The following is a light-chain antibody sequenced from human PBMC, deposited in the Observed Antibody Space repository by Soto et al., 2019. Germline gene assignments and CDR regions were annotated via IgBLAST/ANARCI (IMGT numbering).Light chain of an antibody. CDR1: QSVNKW. CDR2: DAS. V-gene: IGKV1-12*01. CDR3: QQANSFPVT. J-gene: IGKJ4*01. Sequence: DIQMTQSPASLSASVGDRVTITCRASQSVNKWLAWFQQKPGKVPKLLIFDASTLQTGVPSRFGGGGSGTEFTLTISGLQPEDFATYYCQQANSFPVTFGGGTKVDNK.